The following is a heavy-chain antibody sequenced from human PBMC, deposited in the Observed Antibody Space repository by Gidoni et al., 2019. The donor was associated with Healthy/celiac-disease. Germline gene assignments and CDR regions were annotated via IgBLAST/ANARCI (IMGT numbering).Heavy chain of an antibody. D-gene: IGHD1-26*01. J-gene: IGHJ3*02. CDR3: AKDAGGSHDAFDI. CDR1: GFTFSSYA. Sequence: EVQLLESGGGVVEPGGSMRRSCAASGFTFSSYAMSWVRQAPGKGLEWVSSIRGSCGSTYYADSVKGRFTISRDNSKNTLYLQMNSLRAEDTAVYYCAKDAGGSHDAFDIWGQGTMVTVSS. CDR2: IRGSCGST. V-gene: IGHV3-23*01.